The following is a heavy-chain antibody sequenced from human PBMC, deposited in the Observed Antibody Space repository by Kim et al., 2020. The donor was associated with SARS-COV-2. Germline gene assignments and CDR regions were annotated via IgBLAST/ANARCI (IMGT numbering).Heavy chain of an antibody. Sequence: GRFTISRDNSKNTLYLQMNSLRAEDTAVYYCAKLQYYYDSSGYYEAFDIWGQGTMVTVSS. J-gene: IGHJ3*02. V-gene: IGHV3-30*02. CDR3: AKLQYYYDSSGYYEAFDI. D-gene: IGHD3-22*01.